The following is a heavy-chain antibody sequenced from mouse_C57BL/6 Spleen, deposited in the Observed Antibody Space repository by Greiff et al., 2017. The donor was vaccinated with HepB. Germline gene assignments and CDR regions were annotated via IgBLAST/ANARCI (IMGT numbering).Heavy chain of an antibody. V-gene: IGHV1-82*01. CDR3: ARAGYYGSSPYWYFDV. J-gene: IGHJ1*03. D-gene: IGHD1-1*01. CDR1: GYAFSSSW. Sequence: VQLQESGPELVKPGASVKISCKASGYAFSSSWMNWVKQRPGKGLEWIGRIYPGDGDTNYNGKFKGKATLTADKSSSTADMQLSSLTSEDSAVYFCARAGYYGSSPYWYFDVWGTGTTVTVSS. CDR2: IYPGDGDT.